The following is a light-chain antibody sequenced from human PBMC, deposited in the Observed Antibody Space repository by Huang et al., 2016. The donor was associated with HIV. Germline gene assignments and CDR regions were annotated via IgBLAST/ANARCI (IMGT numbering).Light chain of an antibody. CDR2: DAS. Sequence: VVLTQSPAALSVSPGERVTLSCRASQSVTGNLAWYLQKPGQAPRVLIYDASTRAAGIQARFSGSGSGTEFTLTISSLQSDDFGVYYCQQYTNPPPWTFGQGTRVEI. J-gene: IGKJ1*01. CDR3: QQYTNPPPWT. V-gene: IGKV3-15*01. CDR1: QSVTGN.